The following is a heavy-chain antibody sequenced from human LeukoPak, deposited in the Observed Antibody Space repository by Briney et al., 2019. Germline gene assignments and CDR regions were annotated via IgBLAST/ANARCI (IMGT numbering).Heavy chain of an antibody. D-gene: IGHD2-2*01. V-gene: IGHV3-15*01. J-gene: IGHJ4*02. CDR2: IKSKTDGGTT. CDR1: GFTFSNAW. Sequence: GGSLRLSCAASGFTFSNAWMSWVRQAPGKGLEWVGRIKSKTDGGTTDYAAPVKGRFTISRDDSKNTLYLQMNSLKTEDTAVYYCARDFVVVPAAGGDYWGQGTLVTVFS. CDR3: ARDFVVVPAAGGDY.